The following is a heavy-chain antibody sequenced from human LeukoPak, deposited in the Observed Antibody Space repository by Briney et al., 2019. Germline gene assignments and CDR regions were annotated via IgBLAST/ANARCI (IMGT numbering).Heavy chain of an antibody. CDR2: INPNNGGT. CDR1: GYTFTSYG. J-gene: IGHJ5*02. D-gene: IGHD2-2*01. V-gene: IGHV1-2*02. CDR3: AREGDVVADVNWFDP. Sequence: ASVKVSCKASGYTFTSYGISWVRQAPGQGLEWMGWINPNNGGTKYEQKFQGRVTMTRDMSISTAYMELSRLRSDDTAVYYCAREGDVVADVNWFDPWGQGTLVTISS.